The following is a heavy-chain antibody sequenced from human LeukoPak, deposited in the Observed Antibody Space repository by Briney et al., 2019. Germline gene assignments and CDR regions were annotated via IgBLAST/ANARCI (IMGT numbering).Heavy chain of an antibody. D-gene: IGHD5-24*01. CDR1: GGTFSSYA. V-gene: IGHV1-69*04. CDR2: VIPILGIA. CDR3: ARDIRDGYNYYY. J-gene: IGHJ4*02. Sequence: SVKVSCKASGGTFSSYAISWVRQAPGQGLEWMGRVIPILGIANYAQTFQDRVTITADKSTSTAYMELSSLRSEDTAVYYCARDIRDGYNYYYWGQGTLVTVSS.